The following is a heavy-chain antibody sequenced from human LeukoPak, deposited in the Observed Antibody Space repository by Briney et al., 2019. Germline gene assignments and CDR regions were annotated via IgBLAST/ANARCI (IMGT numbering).Heavy chain of an antibody. CDR3: AKDLTGSSGL. CDR2: ISYDGSNK. V-gene: IGHV3-30*18. Sequence: GGSLRLSCAASGFPFSNYGMNWVRQAPGKGLEWVAVISYDGSNKYYADSVKGRFTISRDNSKNTLYLQMNSLRAEDTAVYYCAKDLTGSSGLWGQGTLVTVSS. D-gene: IGHD1-26*01. CDR1: GFPFSNYG. J-gene: IGHJ4*02.